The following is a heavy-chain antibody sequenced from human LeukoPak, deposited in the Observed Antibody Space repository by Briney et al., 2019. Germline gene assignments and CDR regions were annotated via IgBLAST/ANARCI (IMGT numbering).Heavy chain of an antibody. CDR1: GYTFTGYY. Sequence: EASVKVSRKASGYTFTGYYMHWVRQAPGQGLEWMGWINPNTGVTNYAQKFQGRVTLTRDTSIITAYMGLTRLRSDDTAMYYCARDRTTVTTGYYGMDVWGQGTTLTVSS. V-gene: IGHV1-2*02. D-gene: IGHD4-17*01. J-gene: IGHJ6*02. CDR3: ARDRTTVTTGYYGMDV. CDR2: INPNTGVT.